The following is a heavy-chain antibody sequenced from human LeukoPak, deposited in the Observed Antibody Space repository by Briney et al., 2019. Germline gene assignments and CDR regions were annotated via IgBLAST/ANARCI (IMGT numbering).Heavy chain of an antibody. V-gene: IGHV3-74*01. D-gene: IGHD2-2*01. Sequence: GGSLRLSCAASGFTFSDYYMHWVRQAPGKGLVWVSHINGVGSSSSTNYADAVKGRFTISRDNAKNTLYLQMNSLRVDDTAVYYCGRGEVPAAVDSWGQGTLVTVS. CDR3: GRGEVPAAVDS. J-gene: IGHJ5*01. CDR1: GFTFSDYY. CDR2: INGVGSSSST.